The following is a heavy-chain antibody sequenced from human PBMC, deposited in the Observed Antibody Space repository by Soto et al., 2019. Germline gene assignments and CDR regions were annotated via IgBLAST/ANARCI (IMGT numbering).Heavy chain of an antibody. CDR1: GYTFTSYA. Sequence: ASVKVSCKASGYTFTSYAMHWVRQAPGQRLEWMGWINAGNGNTKYSQKFQGRVTITRDTSASTAYMELSSLRSEDTAVYYCARTSSNPLRYDYYYGMDVWGQGTTVTVS. V-gene: IGHV1-3*01. CDR2: INAGNGNT. J-gene: IGHJ6*02. CDR3: ARTSSNPLRYDYYYGMDV. D-gene: IGHD6-13*01.